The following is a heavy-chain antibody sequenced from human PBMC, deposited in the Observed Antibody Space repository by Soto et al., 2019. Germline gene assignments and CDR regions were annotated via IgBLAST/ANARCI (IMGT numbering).Heavy chain of an antibody. CDR1: GGTFSSYA. Sequence: GASVKVSCKASGGTFSSYAISWVRQAPGQGLERMGGIIPILGTANYAQKFQGRVTITADESTSTAYMELSSLRSEDTAVYYCARDLRNPVLRFLTNWFDPWGQGTLVTVSS. D-gene: IGHD3-3*01. V-gene: IGHV1-69*13. J-gene: IGHJ5*02. CDR2: IIPILGTA. CDR3: ARDLRNPVLRFLTNWFDP.